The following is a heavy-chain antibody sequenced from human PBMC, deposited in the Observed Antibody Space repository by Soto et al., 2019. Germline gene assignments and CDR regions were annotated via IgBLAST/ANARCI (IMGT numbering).Heavy chain of an antibody. CDR1: GGSISSYY. Sequence: SETLSLTCTVSGGSISSYYWSWIRQPPGKGLEWIGYIYYSGSTYYNPSLKSRVTISVDTSKNQFSLKLSSVTAADTAVYYCARATGMAPFDYWGQGTLVTVSS. V-gene: IGHV4-59*12. CDR2: IYYSGST. J-gene: IGHJ4*02. D-gene: IGHD5-18*01. CDR3: ARATGMAPFDY.